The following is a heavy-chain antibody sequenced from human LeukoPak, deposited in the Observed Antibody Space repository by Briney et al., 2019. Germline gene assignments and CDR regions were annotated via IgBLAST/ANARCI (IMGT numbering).Heavy chain of an antibody. D-gene: IGHD2-2*01. J-gene: IGHJ4*02. Sequence: GGSLRLSCATSGFIFSHHGMNWVRQAPGKGLEWVSGIRADAVTTYYADSVKGRFIISRDNSKNTVYLQMNSLSAEDAAVYYCAHGSMYQLDYWGQGTLVTVSS. V-gene: IGHV3-23*01. CDR2: IRADAVTT. CDR1: GFIFSHHG. CDR3: AHGSMYQLDY.